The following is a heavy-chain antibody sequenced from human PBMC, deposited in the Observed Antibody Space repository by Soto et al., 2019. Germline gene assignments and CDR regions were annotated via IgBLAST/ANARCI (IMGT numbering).Heavy chain of an antibody. V-gene: IGHV1-18*01. D-gene: IGHD1-1*01. CDR3: ANNGQLPYYYYGMDV. CDR1: GYNFTRYG. CDR2: ISGYNGDT. Sequence: QGQLVQSGPEVKKPGASVKVSCKASGYNFTRYGISWVRQAPGQGLEWMGWISGYNGDTNYAQKVQGRVTMTIDTSTSTAYKELRSLTSDDTSIYYCANNGQLPYYYYGMDVWGQGTTVTVSS. J-gene: IGHJ6*02.